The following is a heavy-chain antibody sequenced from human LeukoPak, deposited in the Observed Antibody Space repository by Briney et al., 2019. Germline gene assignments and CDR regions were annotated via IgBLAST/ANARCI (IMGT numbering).Heavy chain of an antibody. J-gene: IGHJ4*02. V-gene: IGHV4-39*01. CDR1: GGSITSSNYY. CDR3: ALRTMPPYYFDY. D-gene: IGHD2-2*01. CDR2: IYCSGGT. Sequence: PSETLSLTCTVSGGSITSSNYYWGWIRQPPGKGLEWIGSIYCSGGTYYNPSLTSRVTISVDTSKNQCSLKLSSVTAADTALYYCALRTMPPYYFDYWGQGTLVTVSS.